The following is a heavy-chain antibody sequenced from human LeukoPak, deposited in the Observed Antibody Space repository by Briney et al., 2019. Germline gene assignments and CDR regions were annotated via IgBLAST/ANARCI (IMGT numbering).Heavy chain of an antibody. CDR1: GYTFSRYG. CDR2: ISAYNGNT. CDR3: ARVQLWFGDRGDHSQMDV. J-gene: IGHJ6*04. D-gene: IGHD3-10*01. Sequence: ASVKGSCKASGYTFSRYGISWVRQAPGQGLEWMGWISAYNGNTNYAQKLQGRVTMTTDTSTSTAYMELRSLRSDDTAVYYCARVQLWFGDRGDHSQMDVWGKGTTVTVSS. V-gene: IGHV1-18*04.